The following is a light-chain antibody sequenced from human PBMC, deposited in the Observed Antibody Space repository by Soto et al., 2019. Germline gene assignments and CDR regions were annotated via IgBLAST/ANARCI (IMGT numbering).Light chain of an antibody. CDR2: DVS. V-gene: IGLV2-11*01. J-gene: IGLJ3*02. CDR1: SSDVGGYNF. CDR3: CSYAGSYTLV. Sequence: QSALTQPRSVSGSPGQSVTISCTGTSSDVGGYNFVSWYQHHPGKAPKLMIYDVSKRPSGVPDRFSGSKSGSTASLTISGLQDEDAADYYCCSYAGSYTLVFGGGTQLTVL.